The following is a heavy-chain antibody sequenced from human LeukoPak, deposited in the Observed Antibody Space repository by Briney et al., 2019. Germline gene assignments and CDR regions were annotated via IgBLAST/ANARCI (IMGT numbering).Heavy chain of an antibody. Sequence: ASVKASCKASGYTFTSYDINWVRQATGQGLEWMGWMNPNSGNTGYAQKFQGRVTITRNTSISTAYMELSSLRSEDTAVYYCARVEGSGSYYYSFNYWGQGTLVTVSS. CDR1: GYTFTSYD. V-gene: IGHV1-8*03. J-gene: IGHJ4*02. CDR3: ARVEGSGSYYYSFNY. CDR2: MNPNSGNT. D-gene: IGHD3-10*01.